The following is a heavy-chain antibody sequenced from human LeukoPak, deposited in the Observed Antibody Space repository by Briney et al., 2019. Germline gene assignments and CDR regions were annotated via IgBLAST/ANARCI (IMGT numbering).Heavy chain of an antibody. CDR2: ISGSGGST. D-gene: IGHD6-6*01. V-gene: IGHV3-23*01. CDR3: AKTVAARPNWFDP. CDR1: GSTFSSYA. Sequence: GGSLRLSCAASGSTFSSYAMSWVRQAPGKGLEWVSAISGSGGSTYYADSVKGRFTISRDNSRNTLYLQMNSLRAEDTAVYYCAKTVAARPNWFDPWGQGTLVTVSS. J-gene: IGHJ5*02.